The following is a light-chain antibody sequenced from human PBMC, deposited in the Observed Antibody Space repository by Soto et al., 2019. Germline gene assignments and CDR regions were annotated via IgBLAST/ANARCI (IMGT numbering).Light chain of an antibody. J-gene: IGLJ1*01. CDR1: SSDVGGYNY. Sequence: QSALTQPASVSGSPGQSITISCTGTSSDVGGYNYVSWYQQHPGKAPKLMIYEVTTRPSVVSNRLSGSKSVNTASLTISRLQAEDESDYSCSSYTRRSTLHYVCGTGTKLPVL. CDR2: EVT. CDR3: SSYTRRSTLHYV. V-gene: IGLV2-14*01.